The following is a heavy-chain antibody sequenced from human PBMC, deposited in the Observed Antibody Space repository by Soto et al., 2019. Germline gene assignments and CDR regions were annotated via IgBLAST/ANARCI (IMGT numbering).Heavy chain of an antibody. J-gene: IGHJ3*02. CDR2: IWYDGSNK. CDR1: GFTFSSYG. CDR3: ARVSHYYDILTGHDAFDI. V-gene: IGHV3-33*01. Sequence: QVQLVESGGGVVQPGRSLRLSCAASGFTFSSYGMHWVRQAPGKGLEWVAVIWYDGSNKYYADSVKGRFTISRDNSKNTLYLQMNSLRAEDTAVYYCARVSHYYDILTGHDAFDIWGQGTMVTVSS. D-gene: IGHD3-9*01.